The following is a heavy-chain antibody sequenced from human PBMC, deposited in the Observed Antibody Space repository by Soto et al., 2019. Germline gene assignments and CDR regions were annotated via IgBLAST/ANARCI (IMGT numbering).Heavy chain of an antibody. D-gene: IGHD1-26*01. J-gene: IGHJ4*02. CDR2: ISTNNGNT. CDR1: GYTFTSYG. CDR3: VTYLSGSRDY. V-gene: IGHV1-18*01. Sequence: QVHLVQSGAEVKKPGASVKVSCKASGYTFTSYGISWVRQAPGQGLEWMGGISTNNGNTNYAPNLQXXVXRXXDTSTTTAYMELRSLRSDDTAVYYCVTYLSGSRDYWGQGTLVTVSS.